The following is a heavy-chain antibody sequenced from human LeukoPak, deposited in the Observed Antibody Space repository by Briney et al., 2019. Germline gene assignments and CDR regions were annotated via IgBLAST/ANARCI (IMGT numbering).Heavy chain of an antibody. CDR3: ARDLKRRVYYDSSGSDDAFDI. Sequence: GGSLRLSCAASGFTFSRYWMNWVRQAPGKGLEWVANIKHDGSVQNYVDSVKGRFTISRDNAKNSLYLQMNSLRAEDTAVYYCARDLKRRVYYDSSGSDDAFDIWGQGTMVTVSS. V-gene: IGHV3-7*01. J-gene: IGHJ3*02. D-gene: IGHD3-22*01. CDR1: GFTFSRYW. CDR2: IKHDGSVQ.